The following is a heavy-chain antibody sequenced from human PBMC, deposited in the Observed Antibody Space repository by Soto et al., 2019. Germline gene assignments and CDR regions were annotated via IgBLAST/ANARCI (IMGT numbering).Heavy chain of an antibody. CDR2: IKSKSDGGTT. V-gene: IGHV3-15*01. D-gene: IGHD6-19*01. J-gene: IGHJ6*04. CDR1: GFTFSNAW. CDR3: TYSGRFRAVAANYYFYYGVDV. Sequence: GGSLRLSCAASGFTFSNAWMSWVRQAPGKGLEWVGRIKSKSDGGTTDYAASVKGRFTISRDDSKNTLTLQMSSLKTEDTAVYYCTYSGRFRAVAANYYFYYGVDVWGEGTTVTVSS.